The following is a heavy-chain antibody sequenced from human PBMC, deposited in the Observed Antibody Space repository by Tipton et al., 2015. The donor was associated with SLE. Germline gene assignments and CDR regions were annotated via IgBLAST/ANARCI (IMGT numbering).Heavy chain of an antibody. J-gene: IGHJ3*01. CDR1: DGSIRSTNYY. Sequence: TLSLTCTVSDGSIRSTNYYWGWIRQPPGKGLEWFGRMYITGSAIYNPSRKSRVTISVDTSKNQFSLKLSSVTAADAAVYYCARQPFATRSGFDVWGQGTMVTVSS. CDR2: MYITGSA. CDR3: ARQPFATRSGFDV. D-gene: IGHD6-25*01. V-gene: IGHV4-39*01.